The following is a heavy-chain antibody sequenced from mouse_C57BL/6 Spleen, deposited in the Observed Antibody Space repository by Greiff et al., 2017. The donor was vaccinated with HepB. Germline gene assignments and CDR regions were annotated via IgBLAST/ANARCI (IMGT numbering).Heavy chain of an antibody. V-gene: IGHV1-55*01. CDR3: ASYYRKGENFDY. Sequence: QVQLQQPGAELVKPGASVKMSCKASGYTFTSYWITWVKQRPGQGLEWIGDIYPGSGSTNYNEKFKSKATLTVDTSSSTAYMQLSSLTSEDSAVYYCASYYRKGENFDYWGQGTTLTVSS. J-gene: IGHJ2*01. CDR1: GYTFTSYW. D-gene: IGHD2-14*01. CDR2: IYPGSGST.